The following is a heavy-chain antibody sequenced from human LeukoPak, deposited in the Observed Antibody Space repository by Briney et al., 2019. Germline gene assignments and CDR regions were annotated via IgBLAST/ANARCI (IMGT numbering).Heavy chain of an antibody. CDR2: INAGNSET. CDR1: GYDFTAYW. D-gene: IGHD5-24*01. Sequence: GESLKISCKGSGYDFTAYWIAWVRQRPGKGLEWMGNINAGNSETRDSPSFQGQVTISVDKSISTAYLQLRSLKASDTAIYYCARHFSYNWFGYWGQGSPVTVSS. J-gene: IGHJ4*02. CDR3: ARHFSYNWFGY. V-gene: IGHV5-51*01.